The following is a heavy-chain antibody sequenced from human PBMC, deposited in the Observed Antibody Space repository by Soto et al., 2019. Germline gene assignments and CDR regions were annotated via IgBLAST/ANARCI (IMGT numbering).Heavy chain of an antibody. D-gene: IGHD5-12*01. V-gene: IGHV3-33*01. CDR1: GFTFSSYG. J-gene: IGHJ4*03. Sequence: PGGSLRLSCAASGFTFSSYGMHWVRQAPGKGLDWVAVIWYDGSNKYYADSVKGRFTISRETSKNSLYLQMNSLRAEDTAVYFGARKFRATGPLAIWGQGTMVTASS. CDR2: IWYDGSNK. CDR3: ARKFRATGPLAI.